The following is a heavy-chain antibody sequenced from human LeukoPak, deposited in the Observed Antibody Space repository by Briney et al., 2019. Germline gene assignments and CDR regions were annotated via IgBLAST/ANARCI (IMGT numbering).Heavy chain of an antibody. CDR2: IRSKPNNYAT. D-gene: IGHD4/OR15-4a*01. CDR3: TRHLIGATPFDY. J-gene: IGHJ4*02. Sequence: GGSLKLSCAASGFTFSDSAFHWVRQASGKGLEWVGRIRSKPNNYATAYTASVKGGFTISRDDSKNTAYLQMNSLNTEDTAMYYCTRHLIGATPFDYWGQGTLVSVSS. CDR1: GFTFSDSA. V-gene: IGHV3-73*01.